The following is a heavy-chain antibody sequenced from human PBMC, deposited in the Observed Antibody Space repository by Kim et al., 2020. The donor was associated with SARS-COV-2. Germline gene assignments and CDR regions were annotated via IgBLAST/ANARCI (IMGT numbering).Heavy chain of an antibody. CDR2: INAGNGNT. V-gene: IGHV1-3*01. D-gene: IGHD3-10*01. CDR1: GYTFTTYA. Sequence: ASVKVSCKASGYTFTTYAIHWVRQAPGQRLEWMGLINAGNGNTKYSQNFQGRVTITSDTSASTAYMELSSLRSEDTAVYYCARDPPAYYSGSGNYLGTPFAYWGQRPLVNVSS. CDR3: ARDPPAYYSGSGNYLGTPFAY. J-gene: IGHJ4*02.